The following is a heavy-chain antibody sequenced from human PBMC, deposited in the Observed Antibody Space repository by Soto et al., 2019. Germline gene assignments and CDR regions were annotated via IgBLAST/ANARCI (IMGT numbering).Heavy chain of an antibody. CDR1: GGSFSGYY. CDR3: ARGPRGDY. V-gene: IGHV4-34*01. J-gene: IGHJ4*02. Sequence: QVQLQQWGAGLLKPSETLSLTCAVYGGSFSGYYWSWIRQPPGKGLEWIGEINHSGSTNYNPSLKSRVTISVDTSKSQFSLKLSSVTAADTAVYYCARGPRGDYWGQGTLVTVSS. D-gene: IGHD3-10*01. CDR2: INHSGST.